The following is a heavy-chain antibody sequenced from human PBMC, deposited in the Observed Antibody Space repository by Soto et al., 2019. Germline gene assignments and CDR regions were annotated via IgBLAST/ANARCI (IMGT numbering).Heavy chain of an antibody. D-gene: IGHD3-10*01. CDR1: GFTFNNYA. CDR2: ISGGGDTT. J-gene: IGHJ4*02. CDR3: AKGRGGSGSLTPRVDF. V-gene: IGHV3-23*01. Sequence: EVQLLESGGGLVQPGGSLRLSCASSGFTFNNYAITWVRQAPGKGLEWVSAISGGGDTTSYADSVKGRFTVSRDGSKHTLYLQMSSLRAEDTALYYCAKGRGGSGSLTPRVDFWGQGTLVTVSS.